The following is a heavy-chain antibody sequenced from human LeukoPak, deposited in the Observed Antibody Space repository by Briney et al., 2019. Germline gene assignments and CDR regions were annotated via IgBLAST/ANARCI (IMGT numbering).Heavy chain of an antibody. CDR1: GFTFDDYG. J-gene: IGHJ6*03. V-gene: IGHV3-20*04. CDR2: INWNGGST. D-gene: IGHD6-13*01. Sequence: GGSLRLSCAASGFTFDDYGMSWVRQAPGKGLEWVSGINWNGGSTGYADSVKGRFTISRDNAKNSLYLQMNSLRAEDTAVYYCARDRIAAAGTEYMDVWGKGTTVTVSS. CDR3: ARDRIAAAGTEYMDV.